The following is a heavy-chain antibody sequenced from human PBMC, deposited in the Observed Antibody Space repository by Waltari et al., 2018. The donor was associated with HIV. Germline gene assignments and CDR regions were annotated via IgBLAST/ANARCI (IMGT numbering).Heavy chain of an antibody. V-gene: IGHV4-61*02. D-gene: IGHD2-21*02. J-gene: IGHJ4*02. CDR2: IYTRGRT. CDR3: ARAEGGNSGVHFDY. CDR1: GGSISSGSFY. Sequence: QVQLQESGPGLVKPSQTLSLTCTVSGGSISSGSFYWNWIRQPAGKGLEWIGRIYTRGRTKYNPSLKSRVTISVDTSKNQFSLKLNSVTAADTAVYYCARAEGGNSGVHFDYWGQGTLVTVSA.